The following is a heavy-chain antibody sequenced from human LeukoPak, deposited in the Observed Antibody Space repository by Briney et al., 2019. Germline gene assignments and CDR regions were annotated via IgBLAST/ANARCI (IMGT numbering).Heavy chain of an antibody. J-gene: IGHJ6*02. Sequence: GGSLRLSCAASGFTFSSYDMHWVRQTTGKGLEWVSSIGVAGDTYYPGSVKGRFTISRENAKNSLYLQMNSLRAGDTAVYYCARAPPYSSASWGYYGMDVWGQGTTVTVSS. CDR3: ARAPPYSSASWGYYGMDV. D-gene: IGHD6-6*01. V-gene: IGHV3-13*01. CDR2: IGVAGDT. CDR1: GFTFSSYD.